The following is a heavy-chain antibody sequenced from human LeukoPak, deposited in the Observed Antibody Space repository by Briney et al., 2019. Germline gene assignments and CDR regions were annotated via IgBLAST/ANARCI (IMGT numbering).Heavy chain of an antibody. Sequence: GGSLRLSCAASGFTFSSYWMSWVRQAPGKGLEWVANIKQDGSEKYYVDSVRGRLSISRDNAKNSLYLQMNSLRAEDTAVYYCARAKLYDAFDVWGQGTRVTVSS. D-gene: IGHD2-2*02. CDR3: ARAKLYDAFDV. CDR1: GFTFSSYW. J-gene: IGHJ3*01. CDR2: IKQDGSEK. V-gene: IGHV3-7*01.